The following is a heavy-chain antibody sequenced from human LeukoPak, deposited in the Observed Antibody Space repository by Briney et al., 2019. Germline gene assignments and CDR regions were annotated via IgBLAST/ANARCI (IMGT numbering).Heavy chain of an antibody. Sequence: ASVKVSCKVSGYTLTELSMHWVRQAPGKGLEWMGGFDPEDGETIYAQKFQGRVTMTEDTSTDTAYMELSSLRSEDTAVYYCATIRSSSSAWSWFDPWGQGTLVTVSS. CDR2: FDPEDGET. V-gene: IGHV1-24*01. CDR3: ATIRSSSSAWSWFDP. CDR1: GYTLTELS. D-gene: IGHD6-6*01. J-gene: IGHJ5*02.